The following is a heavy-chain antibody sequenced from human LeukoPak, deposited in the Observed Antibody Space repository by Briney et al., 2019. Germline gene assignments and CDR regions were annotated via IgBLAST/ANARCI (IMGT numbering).Heavy chain of an antibody. CDR2: IYYSGST. Sequence: SETLSPTCTVSGGSISSSSYYWGWIRQPPGKGLEWVVSIYYSGSTYYNPSLKSRVTISVDTSKNQFSLKLSSVTAADTAVYYCARLKVDWQQLAKADAFDIWGQGTMVTVSS. J-gene: IGHJ3*02. V-gene: IGHV4-39*01. CDR3: ARLKVDWQQLAKADAFDI. CDR1: GGSISSSSYY. D-gene: IGHD6-13*01.